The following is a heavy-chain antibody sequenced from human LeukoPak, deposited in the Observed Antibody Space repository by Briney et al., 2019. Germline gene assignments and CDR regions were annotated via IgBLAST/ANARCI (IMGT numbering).Heavy chain of an antibody. V-gene: IGHV4-39*07. CDR2: IYYSGST. J-gene: IGHJ3*02. Sequence: PSETLSLTCTVSGGSISSSSYYWGWIRQPPGKGLEWIVSIYYSGSTYYNPSLKSRVTISVDTSKNQFSLKLSSVTAADTAVYYCARVGGITMIVVLITDAFDIWGQGTMVTVSS. D-gene: IGHD3-22*01. CDR3: ARVGGITMIVVLITDAFDI. CDR1: GGSISSSSYY.